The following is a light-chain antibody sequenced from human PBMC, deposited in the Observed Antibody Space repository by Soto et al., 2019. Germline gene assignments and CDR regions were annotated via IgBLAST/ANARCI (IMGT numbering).Light chain of an antibody. CDR2: GAS. J-gene: IGKJ1*01. V-gene: IGKV3-20*01. Sequence: EIVLTQSPGTLSLSPGERATLSCRASQSVSSSYLAWYQQKPGQAPRLLIYGASSRATGIPDRFSGSGSGTEFTLTISRLEPEDSAVYYCQQYGSSPRTFGQGTKVEIK. CDR1: QSVSSSY. CDR3: QQYGSSPRT.